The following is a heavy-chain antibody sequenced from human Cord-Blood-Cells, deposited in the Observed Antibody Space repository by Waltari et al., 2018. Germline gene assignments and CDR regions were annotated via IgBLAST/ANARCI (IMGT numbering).Heavy chain of an antibody. D-gene: IGHD1-26*01. CDR1: GGSISSSSYY. J-gene: IGHJ5*02. CDR3: ARSRRRSGSYNWFDP. Sequence: QLQLQESGPGLVKPSETLSLTCTVSGGSISSSSYYWGWIRQPPGKGLEWSGSIYYRGSTYYNPSLKSRVTISVDTSKNQFSLKLSSVTAADTAVYYCARSRRRSGSYNWFDPWGQGTLVTVSS. CDR2: IYYRGST. V-gene: IGHV4-39*01.